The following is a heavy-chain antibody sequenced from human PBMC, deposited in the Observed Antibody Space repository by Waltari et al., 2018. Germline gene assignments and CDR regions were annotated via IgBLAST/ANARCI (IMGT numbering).Heavy chain of an antibody. CDR1: GYTFTSYY. Sequence: QVQQSGAEVTKPGASVKVSCKASGYTFTSYYMHCVRQAPGQGLEWMGYINPSGGATSYAQKFQGRLTMTRDTSTSTVYMELSSLRSEDTAVYYCARAWGGYNSKFFDYWGQGTLVTVSS. CDR3: ARAWGGYNSKFFDY. CDR2: INPSGGAT. J-gene: IGHJ4*02. D-gene: IGHD5-12*01. V-gene: IGHV1-46*01.